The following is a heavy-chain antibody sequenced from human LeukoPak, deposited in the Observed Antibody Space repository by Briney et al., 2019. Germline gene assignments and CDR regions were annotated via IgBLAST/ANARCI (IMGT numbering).Heavy chain of an antibody. Sequence: GGSLRLSCAASGFTFDDYAMHWVRQAPGKGLEWVSGISWNSGSIVYADSVKGRFTISRDNSKNTLYLQMNSLRAEDTAVYYCAKVAHYYGSGSYYEYYFDYWGQGTLVTVSS. J-gene: IGHJ4*02. D-gene: IGHD3-10*01. CDR1: GFTFDDYA. CDR3: AKVAHYYGSGSYYEYYFDY. CDR2: ISWNSGSI. V-gene: IGHV3-9*01.